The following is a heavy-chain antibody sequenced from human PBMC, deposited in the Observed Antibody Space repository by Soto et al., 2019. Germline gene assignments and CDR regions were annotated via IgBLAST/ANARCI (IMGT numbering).Heavy chain of an antibody. Sequence: QVQLVQSGAEVKQPESSVRVSCKASGGALSSHAFSWVRQAPGQGLEWMGVIIPFFKATNYARKFQGRVTRAADATTSTVHTDLYSLTSEDTAVYYSATDVPLIFYVGTYSYYAMDVWGQGTTVTVSS. V-gene: IGHV1-69*01. CDR2: IIPFFKAT. CDR1: GGALSSHA. J-gene: IGHJ6*02. CDR3: ATDVPLIFYVGTYSYYAMDV. D-gene: IGHD3-10*02.